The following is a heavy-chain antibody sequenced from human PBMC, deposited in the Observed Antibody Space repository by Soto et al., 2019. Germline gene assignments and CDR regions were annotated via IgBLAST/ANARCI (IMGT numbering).Heavy chain of an antibody. CDR1: GYTFTGYY. Sequence: GASVKVSCKASGYTFTGYYMHWVRQAPGQGLEWMGWINPNSGGTNYAQKFQGWVTMTRDTSISTAYMELSRLRSDDTAVYYCARSKARWLGRFNWFDPWGQGTLVTVSS. J-gene: IGHJ5*02. V-gene: IGHV1-2*04. CDR3: ARSKARWLGRFNWFDP. CDR2: INPNSGGT. D-gene: IGHD6-19*01.